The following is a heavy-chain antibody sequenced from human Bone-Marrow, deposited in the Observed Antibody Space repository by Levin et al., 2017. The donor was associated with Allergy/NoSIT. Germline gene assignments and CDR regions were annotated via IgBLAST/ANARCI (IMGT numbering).Heavy chain of an antibody. CDR1: GDSVSSNSAA. CDR3: ARSRGNWNYYYYYMDV. V-gene: IGHV6-1*01. Sequence: SQTLSLTCAISGDSVSSNSAAWNWIRQSPSRGLEWLGRTYYRSKWYNDYAVSVKSRITINPDTSKNQFSLQLNSVTPEDTAVYYCARSRGNWNYYYYYMDVWGKGTTVTVSS. D-gene: IGHD1-1*01. J-gene: IGHJ6*03. CDR2: TYYRSKWYN.